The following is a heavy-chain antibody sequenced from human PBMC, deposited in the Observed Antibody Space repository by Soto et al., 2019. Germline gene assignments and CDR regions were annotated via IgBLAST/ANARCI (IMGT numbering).Heavy chain of an antibody. V-gene: IGHV6-1*01. D-gene: IGHD2-2*01. CDR3: ARVKVDLGYCSSTSCYPDLNAFDI. CDR1: GDSVSSNSAA. Sequence: PSQTLSLPCAISGDSVSSNSAAWNWIRQSPSRGLEWLGRTYYRSKWYNDYAVSVKSRITINPDTSKNQFSLQLNSVTPEDTAVYYCARVKVDLGYCSSTSCYPDLNAFDIWGQGTMVTVS. CDR2: TYYRSKWYN. J-gene: IGHJ3*02.